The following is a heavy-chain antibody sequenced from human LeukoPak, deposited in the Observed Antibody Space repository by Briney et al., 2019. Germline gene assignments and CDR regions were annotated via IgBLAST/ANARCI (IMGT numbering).Heavy chain of an antibody. D-gene: IGHD2-15*01. CDR2: ISYDGSNK. CDR1: GFTFSSYG. J-gene: IGHJ4*03. Sequence: PGGSLRLSCAASGFTFSSYGMHWVRQAPGKGLEWVAVISYDGSNKYYADSVKGRFTISRDNSKNTLYLQMNSLRAEDTAVYYCAKGSCRSGGSCYLDYWGQGTLVTVSS. V-gene: IGHV3-30*18. CDR3: AKGSCRSGGSCYLDY.